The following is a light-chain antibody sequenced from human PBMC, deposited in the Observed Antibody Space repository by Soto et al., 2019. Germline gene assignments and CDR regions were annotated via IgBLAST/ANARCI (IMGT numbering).Light chain of an antibody. CDR2: KVS. CDR3: MQGTHRPIT. CDR1: QSLVHSDGIAY. V-gene: IGKV2-30*02. J-gene: IGKJ5*01. Sequence: DFVMTQSPLSLPVTLGQPASISCRSNQSLVHSDGIAYFSWFQQRPGRSPRRLIYKVSNRDSGVPDRFSGSGSGTDFTLKISRVEAEDVGVYYCMQGTHRPITFGQGTRLEIK.